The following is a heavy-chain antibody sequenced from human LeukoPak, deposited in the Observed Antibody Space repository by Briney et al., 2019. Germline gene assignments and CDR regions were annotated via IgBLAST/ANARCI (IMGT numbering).Heavy chain of an antibody. CDR1: GFTFSSYG. J-gene: IGHJ6*03. D-gene: IGHD3-16*01. CDR3: AKEPPVDHGDYYYYMDV. Sequence: GGSLRLSCAASGFTFSSYGMHWVRQAPGKGLEWVAVISYDGSNKYYADSVKGRFTISRDNSKNTLYLQMNSLRAEDTAVYYCAKEPPVDHGDYYYYMDVWGKGTTVTVSS. CDR2: ISYDGSNK. V-gene: IGHV3-30*18.